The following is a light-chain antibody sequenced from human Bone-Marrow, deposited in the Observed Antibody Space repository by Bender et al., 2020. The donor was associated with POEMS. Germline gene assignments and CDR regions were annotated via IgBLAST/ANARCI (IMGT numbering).Light chain of an antibody. Sequence: QSALPQPASVSGSPGQSITISCTGTNSDIGSYNLVSWYQQHPGKAPKLIIYEVSNRPSGISNRFSGSKSGNTASLTIYGLQAENEADYYCSSYTSSSTDVFGTATKVTLL. CDR2: EVS. CDR1: NSDIGSYNL. J-gene: IGLJ1*01. V-gene: IGLV2-14*02. CDR3: SSYTSSSTDV.